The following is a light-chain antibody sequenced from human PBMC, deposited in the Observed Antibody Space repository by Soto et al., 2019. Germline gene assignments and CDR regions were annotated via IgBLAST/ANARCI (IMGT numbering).Light chain of an antibody. CDR1: QSVNNY. Sequence: EIVLTQSPATLSLSPGERATLSCGASQSVNNYLAWYQQRPGQAPRLLIYDASNRATGIQARFSGSGSGTDFTLTISSLEPEDFAVYYCQHRNNRPFSFGPGNMGDIK. CDR3: QHRNNRPFS. CDR2: DAS. V-gene: IGKV3-11*01. J-gene: IGKJ3*01.